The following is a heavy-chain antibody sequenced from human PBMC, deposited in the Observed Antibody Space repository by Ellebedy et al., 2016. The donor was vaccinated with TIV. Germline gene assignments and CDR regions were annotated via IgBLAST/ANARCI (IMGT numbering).Heavy chain of an antibody. Sequence: SETLSLTCTVSGGSIRGYYWSWIRQPPGKGLEWIGYIYNSGSTSYNPSLKSRVTTSVDTSNNQFSLKLSPVTAADTAVYYCARGTTVTTHPYYNCFIDVWGEGTTVTVSS. V-gene: IGHV4-59*01. CDR3: ARGTTVTTHPYYNCFIDV. J-gene: IGHJ6*03. D-gene: IGHD4-17*01. CDR1: GGSIRGYY. CDR2: IYNSGST.